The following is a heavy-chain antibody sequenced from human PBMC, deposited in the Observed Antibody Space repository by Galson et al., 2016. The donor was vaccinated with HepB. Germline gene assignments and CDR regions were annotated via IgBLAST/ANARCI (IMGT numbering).Heavy chain of an antibody. CDR3: AKGGGSSGWYSNWFDP. J-gene: IGHJ5*02. V-gene: IGHV3-48*03. Sequence: SLRLSCAASGFTFSSYEMNWVRQAPGKGLEWLSYISSSGSSRYNADSVKGRFTISRDNSKNTLYLQMNSLRAEDTAVYYCAKGGGSSGWYSNWFDPWGQGTLVTVSS. D-gene: IGHD6-19*01. CDR2: ISSSGSSR. CDR1: GFTFSSYE.